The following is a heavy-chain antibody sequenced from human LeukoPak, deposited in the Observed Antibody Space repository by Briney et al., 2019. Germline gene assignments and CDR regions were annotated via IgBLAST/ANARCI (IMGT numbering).Heavy chain of an antibody. CDR1: GGSISSHY. D-gene: IGHD1-26*01. V-gene: IGHV4-59*11. CDR3: ARTPLVGAIPSYWYFDL. Sequence: SETLSLTCTVSGGSISSHYWSWIRQPPGKGLEWIGYIYYSGSTNYNPSLKSRVTISVDTSKNQFSLKLSSVTAADTAVYYCARTPLVGAIPSYWYFDLWGRGTLVTVSS. J-gene: IGHJ2*01. CDR2: IYYSGST.